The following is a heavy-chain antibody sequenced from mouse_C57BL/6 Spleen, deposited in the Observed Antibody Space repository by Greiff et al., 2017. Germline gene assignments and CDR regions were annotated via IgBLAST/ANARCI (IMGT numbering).Heavy chain of an antibody. D-gene: IGHD1-1*01. J-gene: IGHJ2*01. V-gene: IGHV5-9*01. CDR2: ISGGGGNT. CDR3: ARHYYGSLYYFDY. Sequence: EVKLVESGGGLVKPGGSLKLSCAASGFTFSSYTMSWVRQTPEKRLAWVATISGGGGNTYYPDSVKGRFTISRDNAKNTLYLQMSSLRSEDTALYYCARHYYGSLYYFDYWGQGTTLTVSS. CDR1: GFTFSSYT.